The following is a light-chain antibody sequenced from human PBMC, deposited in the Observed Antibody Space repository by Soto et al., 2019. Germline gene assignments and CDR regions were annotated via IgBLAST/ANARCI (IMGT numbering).Light chain of an antibody. V-gene: IGLV2-14*01. J-gene: IGLJ1*01. Sequence: QSALTQPASVSGSPGQSFTISCTGTSSDVGGYNSVSWYRQDPGKAPKLMIYDVTNRPSGVSNRFSGSKSGNTASLTISGLQAEDEADYYCSSFTSSITYVFGTGTKVTVL. CDR1: SSDVGGYNS. CDR3: SSFTSSITYV. CDR2: DVT.